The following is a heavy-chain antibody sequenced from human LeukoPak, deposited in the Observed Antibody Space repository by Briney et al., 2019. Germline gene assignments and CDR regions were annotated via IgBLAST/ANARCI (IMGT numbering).Heavy chain of an antibody. D-gene: IGHD3-10*01. CDR2: INPNSGGT. Sequence: ASVTVSFKASGYTFTGYYMHWVRQAPGQGREGMGWINPNSGGTNYAQKFQARVTMTRDTSISTAYMELSRLRSDDTAVYYCARLLWFGELSTRTRRYFDYWGQGTLVTVSS. V-gene: IGHV1-2*02. CDR3: ARLLWFGELSTRTRRYFDY. CDR1: GYTFTGYY. J-gene: IGHJ4*02.